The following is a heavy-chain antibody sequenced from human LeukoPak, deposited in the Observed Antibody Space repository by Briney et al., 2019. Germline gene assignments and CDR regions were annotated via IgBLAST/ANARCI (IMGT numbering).Heavy chain of an antibody. V-gene: IGHV1-2*02. CDR2: INPNSGGT. CDR1: GGTFSSYA. J-gene: IGHJ6*04. D-gene: IGHD6-6*01. CDR3: ARGGAIAARPLDV. Sequence: ASVKVSCKASGGTFSSYAISWVRQAPGQGLEWMGWINPNSGGTNYAQKFQGRVTMTRDTSISTAYMELSRLRSDDTAVYYCARGGAIAARPLDVWGKGTTVTVSS.